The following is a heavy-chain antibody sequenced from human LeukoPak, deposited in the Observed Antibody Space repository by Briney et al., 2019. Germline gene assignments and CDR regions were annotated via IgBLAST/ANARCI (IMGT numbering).Heavy chain of an antibody. V-gene: IGHV3-23*01. CDR1: GFTFSSYA. Sequence: GGSLRLSCAASGFTFSSYAMSWVRQAPGKGLEGVSAISGSGGSTYYADSVKGRFTISRDNSKNTLYLQMNSLRAEDTAVYYCAKDLRDYYDSSGYYYQDFQHWGQGTLVTVSS. CDR3: AKDLRDYYDSSGYYYQDFQH. J-gene: IGHJ1*01. CDR2: ISGSGGST. D-gene: IGHD3-22*01.